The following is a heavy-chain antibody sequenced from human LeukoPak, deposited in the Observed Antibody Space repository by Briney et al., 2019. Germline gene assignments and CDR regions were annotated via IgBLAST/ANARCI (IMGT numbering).Heavy chain of an antibody. Sequence: SETLSLTCAVYGGSFSGYYWSWIRQPPGKGLEWIGEINHSGSTNYNPSLKSRVTISVDTSKNQFSLKLSSVTAADTAVYYCARGEMKYGRAFDIWGQGTMVTVSS. CDR2: INHSGST. CDR1: GGSFSGYY. CDR3: ARGEMKYGRAFDI. V-gene: IGHV4-34*01. J-gene: IGHJ3*02. D-gene: IGHD5-24*01.